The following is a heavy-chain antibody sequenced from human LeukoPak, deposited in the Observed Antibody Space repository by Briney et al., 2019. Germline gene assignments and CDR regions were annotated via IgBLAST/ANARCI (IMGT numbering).Heavy chain of an antibody. V-gene: IGHV1-24*01. J-gene: IGHJ3*02. D-gene: IGHD3-10*01. CDR2: FDPEDGET. CDR1: GYTLTELS. CDR3: ASRATMVRGVIINAFDI. Sequence: ASVKVSRKVSGYTLTELSMHWVRQAPGKGLEWMGGFDPEDGETIHAQKFQGRVTMTEDTSTDTAYMELSSLRSEDTAVYYCASRATMVRGVIINAFDIWGQGTMVTVSS.